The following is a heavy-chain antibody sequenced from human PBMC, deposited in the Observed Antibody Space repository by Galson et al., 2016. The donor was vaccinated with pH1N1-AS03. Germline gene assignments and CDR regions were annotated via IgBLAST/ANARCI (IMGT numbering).Heavy chain of an antibody. D-gene: IGHD3-10*01. J-gene: IGHJ4*02. CDR2: INPKRGGT. CDR1: GHTFTDYY. CDR3: ARETRLNMDWGPTFFFDY. V-gene: IGHV1-2*06. Sequence: SVKVSCKASGHTFTDYYIHWVRQAPGQALEWMGRINPKRGGTNYSQRFQGRVAMTRDTSVSTAYMDLIRLRSDDTAVYYCARETRLNMDWGPTFFFDYWGQGSLVTVSS.